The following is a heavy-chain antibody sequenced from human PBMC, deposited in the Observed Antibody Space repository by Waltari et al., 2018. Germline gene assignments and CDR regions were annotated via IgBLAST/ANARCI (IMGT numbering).Heavy chain of an antibody. CDR2: ISSISSTI. CDR1: GFTFSSYS. D-gene: IGHD4-17*01. J-gene: IGHJ4*02. Sequence: EVQLVESGGGLVQPGGSLRLSCAVSGFTFSSYSMTWVRQAPGKGREWLSYISSISSTIDYADSVKGRFTISRDTAKNSLYLQMNSLRAEDTAVYYCARDRYGDYDLDYWGQGTLVTVSS. CDR3: ARDRYGDYDLDY. V-gene: IGHV3-48*01.